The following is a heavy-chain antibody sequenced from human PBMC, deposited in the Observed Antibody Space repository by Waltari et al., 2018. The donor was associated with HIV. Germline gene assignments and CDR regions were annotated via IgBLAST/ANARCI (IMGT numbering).Heavy chain of an antibody. J-gene: IGHJ4*02. D-gene: IGHD6-19*01. CDR3: AKLASGWYGY. V-gene: IGHV3-23*01. CDR1: GFTFTTYA. CDR2: SSGGGDST. Sequence: EVQLLESGGGLVRPGGSLRLSCAASGFTFTTYAMTWVRQAPGKGLEWVSASSGGGDSTDYADSVKGRFTISRDNSKNTLYLQMNSRRAEDTAVYFCAKLASGWYGYWGQGTLVTVSS.